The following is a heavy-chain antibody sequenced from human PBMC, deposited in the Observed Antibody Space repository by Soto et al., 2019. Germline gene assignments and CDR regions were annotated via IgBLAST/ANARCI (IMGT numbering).Heavy chain of an antibody. D-gene: IGHD5-12*01. CDR3: AITAGVATIGNWFDP. J-gene: IGHJ5*02. V-gene: IGHV4-39*01. CDR1: GGSISSSSYY. Sequence: QLQLQESGPGLVKPSETLSLTCTVSGGSISSSSYYWGWIRQPPGKGLEWIGSIYYSGSTYYNPSLKSRVTLSVDTSKNQVSLKLSSVTAADTAVYYCAITAGVATIGNWFDPWGQGTLVTVSS. CDR2: IYYSGST.